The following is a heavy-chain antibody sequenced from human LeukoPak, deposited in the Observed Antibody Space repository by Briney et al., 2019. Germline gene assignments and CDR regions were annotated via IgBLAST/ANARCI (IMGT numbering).Heavy chain of an antibody. J-gene: IGHJ4*02. CDR2: INPNSGGT. CDR3: ARYPGTTSYPFDY. V-gene: IGHV1-2*02. Sequence: ASVKVSCKASGYTFTSYNIHWVRQAPGQGLEWMGWINPNSGGTNYAQKFQGRVTMTRDTSISAAYMELSRLRSDDTAVFYCARYPGTTSYPFDYWGQGTLVTVSS. D-gene: IGHD1-1*01. CDR1: GYTFTSYN.